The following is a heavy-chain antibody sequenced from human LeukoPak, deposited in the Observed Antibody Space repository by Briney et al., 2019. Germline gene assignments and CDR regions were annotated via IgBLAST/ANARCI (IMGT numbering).Heavy chain of an antibody. CDR1: GYTFTSYG. J-gene: IGHJ4*02. CDR3: ARDRAAGTANKIDY. CDR2: ISAYNCNT. Sequence: ASVKVSCKASGYTFTSYGISWVRQAPGQGREWMGWISAYNCNTNYAQKLQGRVTMTTDTSTSTAYMELRSLRSDDTAVYYCARDRAAGTANKIDYWGQGTLVTASS. V-gene: IGHV1-18*01. D-gene: IGHD6-13*01.